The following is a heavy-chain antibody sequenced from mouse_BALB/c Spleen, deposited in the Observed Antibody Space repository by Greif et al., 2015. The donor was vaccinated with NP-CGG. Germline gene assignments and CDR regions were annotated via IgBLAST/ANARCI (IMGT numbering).Heavy chain of an antibody. CDR3: ANAYDRSLGFAY. Sequence: EVQLVESGAELVKPGASVKLSCTASGFNIKDTYLHWVKQRPEQGLEWIGRIDPASVDTKYDPKFQGKATITTDTSSNTACLQLSSLTSEDAAVYYCANAYDRSLGFAYWGQGTLVTVSA. V-gene: IGHV14-3*02. CDR1: GFNIKDTY. D-gene: IGHD2-14*01. CDR2: IDPASVDT. J-gene: IGHJ3*01.